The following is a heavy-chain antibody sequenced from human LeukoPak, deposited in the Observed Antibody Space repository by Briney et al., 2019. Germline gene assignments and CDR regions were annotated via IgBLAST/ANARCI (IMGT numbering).Heavy chain of an antibody. CDR3: ARAAIVVVPAAMGY. V-gene: IGHV1-2*02. J-gene: IGHJ4*02. D-gene: IGHD2-2*01. CDR1: GYTFIGYY. CDR2: INPNSGGT. Sequence: ASVKVSCKASGYTFIGYYMHWVRQAPGQGLEWMGWINPNSGGTNYAQKFQGRVTMTRDTSISTAYMELSRLRSDDTAVYYCARAAIVVVPAAMGYWGQGTLVTVSS.